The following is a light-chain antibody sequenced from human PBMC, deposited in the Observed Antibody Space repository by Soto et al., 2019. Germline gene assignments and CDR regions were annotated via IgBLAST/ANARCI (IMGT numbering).Light chain of an antibody. Sequence: DIVMTQSPDSLAVSLGERATINCKSSQSVLYSSNNKNYLAWYQQKPGQPPKLLIYWASTRESGVPDRFSGSGSGTDFTLTISSLQAEDVAVYYCQQYDSPWTFGQGTKVEIK. CDR1: QSVLYSSNNKNY. CDR3: QQYDSPWT. V-gene: IGKV4-1*01. J-gene: IGKJ1*01. CDR2: WAS.